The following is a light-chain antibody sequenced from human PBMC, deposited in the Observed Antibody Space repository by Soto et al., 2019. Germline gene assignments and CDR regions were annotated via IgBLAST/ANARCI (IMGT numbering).Light chain of an antibody. CDR1: QSVGSN. CDR3: QQYNSWPLT. Sequence: ELLMTQSPATMSVSPGARATPSCRASQSVGSNFAWYQQSPGQANRLLIYGASTRATGVPARFSGSGSGTEFTLTISSLQSEEFALYYCQQYNSWPLTFGGGNKVDIK. J-gene: IGKJ4*01. CDR2: GAS. V-gene: IGKV3-15*01.